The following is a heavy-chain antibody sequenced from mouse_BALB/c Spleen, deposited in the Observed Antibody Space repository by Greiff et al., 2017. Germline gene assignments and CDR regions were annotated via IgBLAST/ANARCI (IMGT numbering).Heavy chain of an antibody. CDR3: ARRTSAVVDYYAVDY. CDR1: GYTFTSYW. Sequence: VKVVESGAELVKPGASVKMSCKASGYTFTSYWMHWVKQRPGQGLEWIGYINPSTGYTEYNQKFKDKATLTADKSSSTAYMQLSSLTSEDSAVYYGARRTSAVVDYYAVDYWGQGTSVTVSS. CDR2: INPSTGYT. V-gene: IGHV1-7*01. D-gene: IGHD1-1*01. J-gene: IGHJ4*01.